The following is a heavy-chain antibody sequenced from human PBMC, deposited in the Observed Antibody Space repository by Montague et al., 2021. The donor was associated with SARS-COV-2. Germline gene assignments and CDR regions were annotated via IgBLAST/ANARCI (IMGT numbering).Heavy chain of an antibody. J-gene: IGHJ4*02. V-gene: IGHV3-53*01. Sequence: SLRLSCAASGFTVSTNYMSWVRQAPGKGLEWVSLIYSGSGTYYAESVKGRFTISRDNSKNTLYLRMNSLRAEDTAVYYCAREKYGSGPFKGGHFDYWGQGTLVTVSS. CDR3: AREKYGSGPFKGGHFDY. D-gene: IGHD3-10*01. CDR1: GFTVSTNY. CDR2: IYSGSGT.